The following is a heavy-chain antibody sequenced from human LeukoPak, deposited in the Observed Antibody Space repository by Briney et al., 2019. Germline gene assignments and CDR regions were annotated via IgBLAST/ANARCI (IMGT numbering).Heavy chain of an antibody. CDR3: AREAAYYYGSGILY. Sequence: GGSLRLSCAASGFTFSSYEMNWVRQAPGKGLEWVSYISSSGSTIYYADPVKGRFTISRDNAKNSLYLQMNSLRAEDTAVYYCAREAAYYYGSGILYWGQGTLVTVSS. J-gene: IGHJ4*02. CDR2: ISSSGSTI. D-gene: IGHD3-10*01. CDR1: GFTFSSYE. V-gene: IGHV3-48*03.